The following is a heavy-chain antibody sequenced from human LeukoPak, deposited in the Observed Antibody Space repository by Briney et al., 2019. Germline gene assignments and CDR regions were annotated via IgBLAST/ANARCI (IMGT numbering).Heavy chain of an antibody. J-gene: IGHJ4*02. CDR1: GASFSAYY. D-gene: IGHD3-16*02. Sequence: AETLSLTCSVYGASFSAYYSSWIRQPPGKGLEWIGEINQRGSTNYNPSLKSRVTISVDTSKNQFYQKLSSVTAADTAVYYCARGSFGRYDYVWGSYRYQYYFDYWGQGTLVTVSS. CDR3: ARGSFGRYDYVWGSYRYQYYFDY. V-gene: IGHV4-34*01. CDR2: INQRGST.